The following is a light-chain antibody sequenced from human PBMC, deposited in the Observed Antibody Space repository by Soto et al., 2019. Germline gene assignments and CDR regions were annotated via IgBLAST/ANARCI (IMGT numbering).Light chain of an antibody. CDR2: AAS. J-gene: IGKJ4*01. CDR3: QQRYSTPLT. V-gene: IGKV1-39*01. CDR1: QTMDTY. Sequence: DIQMTQSPSSLAASIGDRVTITCRSSQTMDTYLNWYQQKPGNAPKLRIYAASRLQSGVPSRFSGSGSGTHFTLTISCLQPDDYETYYCQQRYSTPLTFGGGNKVEIK.